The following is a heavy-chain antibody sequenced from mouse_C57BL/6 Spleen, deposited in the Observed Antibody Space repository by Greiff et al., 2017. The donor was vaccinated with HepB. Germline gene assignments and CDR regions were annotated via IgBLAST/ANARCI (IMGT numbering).Heavy chain of an antibody. CDR2: IRLKSDNYAT. D-gene: IGHD1-1*01. Sequence: EVMLVESGGGLVQPGGSMKLSCVASGFTFSNYWMNWVRQSPEKGLEWVAQIRLKSDNYATHYAESVKGRFTISRDDSKSSVYLQMNNLRAEDTGIYYCTGARPYYGSSDFAYWGQGTTLTVSS. CDR1: GFTFSNYW. CDR3: TGARPYYGSSDFAY. J-gene: IGHJ2*01. V-gene: IGHV6-3*01.